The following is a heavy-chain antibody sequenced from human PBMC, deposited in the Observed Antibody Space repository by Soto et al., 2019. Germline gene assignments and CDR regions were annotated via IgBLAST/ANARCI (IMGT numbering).Heavy chain of an antibody. D-gene: IGHD2-15*01. V-gene: IGHV3-30*01. CDR3: ARPAYDGYCSDVVGHRFDD. CDR1: GFTFSRYA. J-gene: IGHJ4*02. Sequence: QEQLVESGGGVVQPGGSLRLSCAASGFTFSRYAMHWVRQAPGKGLEWVAFISYDGSDKYYADSVKGRFTISRDDSKNTLYLQMTRRRAEDTAVYYCARPAYDGYCSDVVGHRFDDWGPGALVIVSS. CDR2: ISYDGSDK.